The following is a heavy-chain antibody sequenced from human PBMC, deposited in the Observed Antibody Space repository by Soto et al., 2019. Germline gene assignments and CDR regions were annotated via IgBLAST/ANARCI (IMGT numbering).Heavy chain of an antibody. D-gene: IGHD3-3*01. CDR1: GFTFSSYA. CDR2: ISGSGGST. Sequence: GWSLRLSCAASGFTFSSYAMSWVRQAPGKXLEWVSAISGSGGSTYYADSVKGRFTISRDNSKNTLYLQMNSLRAEDTAVYYCAKDLGGLYYDFWSGYTFDPFDIWGQGTMVTVSS. CDR3: AKDLGGLYYDFWSGYTFDPFDI. V-gene: IGHV3-23*01. J-gene: IGHJ3*02.